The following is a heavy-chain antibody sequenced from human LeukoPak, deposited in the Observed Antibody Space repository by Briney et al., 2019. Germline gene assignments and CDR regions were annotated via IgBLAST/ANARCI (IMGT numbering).Heavy chain of an antibody. CDR2: ISGSGGST. D-gene: IGHD3-16*02. J-gene: IGHJ4*02. Sequence: SGGSLRLSCAASGFTFSSYAMSWVRQAPGKGLEWVSSISGSGGSTYYADSAKGRFTISRDSSKNTLYLQVNSLRAERTAVHYFANFSSDYVWGGYRPSPFDSWGQGTLVTVSS. CDR1: GFTFSSYA. V-gene: IGHV3-23*01. CDR3: ANFSSDYVWGGYRPSPFDS.